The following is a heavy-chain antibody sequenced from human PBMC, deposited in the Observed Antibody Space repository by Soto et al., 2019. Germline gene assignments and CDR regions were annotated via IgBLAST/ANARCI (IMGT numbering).Heavy chain of an antibody. CDR1: GFTFSSYG. CDR2: IWYGGSNK. J-gene: IGHJ4*02. CDR3: ARDQEYSSSSKSQPFDY. Sequence: GGSLRLSCAASGFTFSSYGMHWVRQAPGKGLEWVAVIWYGGSNKYYADSVKGRFTISRDNSKNTLYLQMNSLRAEDTAVYYCARDQEYSSSSKSQPFDYWGQGTLVTVSS. D-gene: IGHD6-6*01. V-gene: IGHV3-33*01.